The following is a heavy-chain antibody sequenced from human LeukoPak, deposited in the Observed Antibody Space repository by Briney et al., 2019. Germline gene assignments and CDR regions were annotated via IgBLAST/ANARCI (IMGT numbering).Heavy chain of an antibody. V-gene: IGHV1-2*02. D-gene: IGHD3-16*01. CDR1: GYTFTGYY. J-gene: IGHJ4*02. CDR2: INPNSGGT. Sequence: ASVKVSCKASGYTFTGYYMHWVRQAPGQGLEWMGWINPNSGGTNYAQKFQGRVTMTRNTSISTAYMELSRLRSDDTAVYYCARGPMITFGGVKDYWGQGTLVTASS. CDR3: ARGPMITFGGVKDY.